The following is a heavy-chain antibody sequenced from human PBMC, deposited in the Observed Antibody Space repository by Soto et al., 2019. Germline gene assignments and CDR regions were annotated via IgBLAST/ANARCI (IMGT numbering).Heavy chain of an antibody. CDR3: ARAPDYGDHIDY. J-gene: IGHJ4*02. D-gene: IGHD4-17*01. CDR1: GFTFSSYA. V-gene: IGHV3-30-3*01. Sequence: QVQLVESGGGVVQPGRSLRLSCAASGFTFSSYAMHWVRQAPGKGLEWVAVISYDGSNKYYADSVKGRFTISRDNSKNTLYLQMNSLRAEDTAVYYCARAPDYGDHIDYWGQGTLVTVSS. CDR2: ISYDGSNK.